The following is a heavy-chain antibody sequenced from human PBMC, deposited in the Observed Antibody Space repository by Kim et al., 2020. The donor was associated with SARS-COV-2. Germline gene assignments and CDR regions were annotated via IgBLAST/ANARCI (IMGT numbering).Heavy chain of an antibody. CDR3: ARGTYAPYSSSHYILDAFDI. V-gene: IGHV7-4-1*02. CDR1: GYTFTSYA. Sequence: ASVKVSCKASGYTFTSYAMNWVRQATGQGLEWMGWINTNTGNPTYTQGFTGRLVFSLDTSVSTAYLQISSLKAEDTAVYYCARGTYAPYSSSHYILDAFDIWGQGTMVTVSS. CDR2: INTNTGNP. D-gene: IGHD6-13*01. J-gene: IGHJ3*02.